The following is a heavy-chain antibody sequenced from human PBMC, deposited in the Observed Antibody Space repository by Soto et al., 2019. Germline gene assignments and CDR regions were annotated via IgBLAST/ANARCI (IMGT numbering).Heavy chain of an antibody. D-gene: IGHD1-7*01. CDR3: AKTRSRRDSFHI. J-gene: IGHJ3*02. V-gene: IGHV4-59*08. CDR1: GGSISSYY. Sequence: PSETLSLTCTVSGGSISSYYWSWIRQPPGKGLEWIGYIYYSGSTNYNPSLKSRVTISVDTSKNQFSLKLSSVTAADTAVYYCAKTRSRRDSFHILGQGTMVPVPS. CDR2: IYYSGST.